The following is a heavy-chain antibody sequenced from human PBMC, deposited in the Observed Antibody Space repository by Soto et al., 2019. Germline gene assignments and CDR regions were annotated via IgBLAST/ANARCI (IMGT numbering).Heavy chain of an antibody. J-gene: IGHJ4*02. D-gene: IGHD5-18*01. CDR3: ARDTAMAPFDY. CDR1: GGSISSGDYY. CDR2: IYYSGST. V-gene: IGHV4-30-4*01. Sequence: QVQLQESGPGLVKPSQTLSLTCTVSGGSISSGDYYWSWIRQPPGKGLEWIGYIYYSGSTYYNPSLNSRVTISLDTSKHQFSLKLSSVTAADTAVYYCARDTAMAPFDYWGQGTLVTVSS.